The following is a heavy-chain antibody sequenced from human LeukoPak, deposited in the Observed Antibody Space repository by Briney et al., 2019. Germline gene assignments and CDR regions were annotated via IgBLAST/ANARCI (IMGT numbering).Heavy chain of an antibody. D-gene: IGHD6-13*01. CDR2: IYFGDSDS. Sequence: GESLQISCKGSGYSFTNYWIGWVRQMPGKGLEWMGTIYFGDSDSRYSPSFQGQVTISADKSKSTAYLQWSSLKASDTAMYYCASQRSSSWYLDYWGQGTLVTVSS. V-gene: IGHV5-51*01. J-gene: IGHJ4*02. CDR3: ASQRSSSWYLDY. CDR1: GYSFTNYW.